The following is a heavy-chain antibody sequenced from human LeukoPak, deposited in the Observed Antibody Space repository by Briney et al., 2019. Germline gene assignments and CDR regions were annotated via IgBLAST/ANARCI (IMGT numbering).Heavy chain of an antibody. CDR1: GYMFSSYG. Sequence: ASVKVSCKASGYMFSSYGISWVRQAPGQGLEWMGWISANNGNANYAQKLQGRVTMTRDTSTSTTYMELRSLRSDDTAVYYCARDVSHRLFYDSSGYYILFDYWGQGTLVTVSS. J-gene: IGHJ4*02. D-gene: IGHD3-22*01. CDR2: ISANNGNA. CDR3: ARDVSHRLFYDSSGYYILFDY. V-gene: IGHV1-18*01.